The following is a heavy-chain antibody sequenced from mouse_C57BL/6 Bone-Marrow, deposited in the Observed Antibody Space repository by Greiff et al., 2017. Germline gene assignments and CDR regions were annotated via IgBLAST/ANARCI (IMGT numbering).Heavy chain of an antibody. CDR1: GYTFTDYY. V-gene: IGHV1-26*01. J-gene: IGHJ3*01. D-gene: IGHD1-1*01. Sequence: EVQLQQSGPELVKPGASVKISCKASGYTFTDYYMNWVKQSHGKSLEWIGDINPNNGGTSYNQKFKGKATLTVDKSSSTAYMELRSLTSEDSAVYYWARQGFYYYGAWFAYWGQGTLVTVSA. CDR3: ARQGFYYYGAWFAY. CDR2: INPNNGGT.